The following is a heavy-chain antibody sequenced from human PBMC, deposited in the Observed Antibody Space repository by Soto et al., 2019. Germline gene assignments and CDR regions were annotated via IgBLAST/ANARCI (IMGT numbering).Heavy chain of an antibody. CDR2: ISGSGGST. CDR3: AKARPYGSGSYIPPYYFDY. J-gene: IGHJ4*02. D-gene: IGHD3-10*01. CDR1: GFTFSSYA. V-gene: IGHV3-23*01. Sequence: GGSLRLSCAASGFTFSSYAMSWVRQAPGKGLEWVSAISGSGGSTYYADPVKGRFTISRDNSKNTLYLQMNSLRAEDTAVYYCAKARPYGSGSYIPPYYFDYWGQGTLVTVSS.